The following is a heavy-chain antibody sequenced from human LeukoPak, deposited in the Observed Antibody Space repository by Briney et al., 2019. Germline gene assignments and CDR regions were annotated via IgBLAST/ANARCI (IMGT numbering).Heavy chain of an antibody. CDR1: GFPFSDHY. V-gene: IGHV3-72*01. J-gene: IGHJ4*02. D-gene: IGHD3-9*01. Sequence: GGSLRLSCAASGFPFSDHYIDWVRQAPGKGLEWVGRTRNKARSYTTDYAASVKGRFTISRDDSKKSVYLQMNSLKTEDTAVYYCARTYYDILTSIREFDYWGQGTLVTVSS. CDR3: ARTYYDILTSIREFDY. CDR2: TRNKARSYTT.